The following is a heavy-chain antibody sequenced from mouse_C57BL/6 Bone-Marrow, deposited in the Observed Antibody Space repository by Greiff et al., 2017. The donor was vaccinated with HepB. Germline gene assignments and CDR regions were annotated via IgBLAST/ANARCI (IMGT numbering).Heavy chain of an antibody. CDR1: GYTFTDYY. CDR2: INPYNGGT. V-gene: IGHV1-19*01. Sequence: EVQLQQSGPVLVKPGASVKMSCKASGYTFTDYYMNWVKQSHGKSLEWIGVINPYNGGTSYNQKFKGKATLTVDKSSSTAYMELNSLTSEDSAVYYCARGYYGNYNGYFDVWGTGTTVTVSS. CDR3: ARGYYGNYNGYFDV. J-gene: IGHJ1*03. D-gene: IGHD2-1*01.